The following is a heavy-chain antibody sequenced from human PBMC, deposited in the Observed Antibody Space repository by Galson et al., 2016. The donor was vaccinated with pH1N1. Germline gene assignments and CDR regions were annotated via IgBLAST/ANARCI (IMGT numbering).Heavy chain of an antibody. J-gene: IGHJ3*02. V-gene: IGHV1-69*13. CDR3: ARDKVAVATTFRAFDI. CDR2: IIPVFGTP. CDR1: GGTFSNYA. D-gene: IGHD2-15*01. Sequence: SVKVSCKASGGTFSNYAISWVRQAPGQGLEWMGRIIPVFGTPHYAQTFQGRVTITADESTNTAYMELSSLRSDDTALYYCARDKVAVATTFRAFDIWGHGTMLTVSS.